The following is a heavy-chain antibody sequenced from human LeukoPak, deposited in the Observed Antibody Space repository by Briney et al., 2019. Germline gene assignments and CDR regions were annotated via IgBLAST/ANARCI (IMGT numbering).Heavy chain of an antibody. D-gene: IGHD4-17*01. J-gene: IGHJ3*02. CDR1: GFTFSSYA. CDR2: ISGSGGST. CDR3: AKGYGDLVAFDI. V-gene: IGHV3-23*01. Sequence: GGSLRLSCAASGFTFSSYAMSWVRQAPGKGLEWVSAISGSGGSTYYADPVKGRFTISRDNSKNTLYLQMNSLRVEDTAVYYCAKGYGDLVAFDIWGQGTMVTVSS.